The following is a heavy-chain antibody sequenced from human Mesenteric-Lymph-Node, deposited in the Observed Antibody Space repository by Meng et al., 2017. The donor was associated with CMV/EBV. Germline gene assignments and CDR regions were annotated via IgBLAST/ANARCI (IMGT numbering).Heavy chain of an antibody. CDR2: INPNSGGT. Sequence: ASVKVSCKASGYTFTGYYMHWVRQAPGQGLEWMGWINPNSGGTNYAQKFQGRVTMTRDTSISTAYMELSRLRSDDTAVYYCARDPPNYNWFDPWGQGTLVTVSS. D-gene: IGHD4/OR15-4a*01. V-gene: IGHV1-2*02. CDR3: ARDPPNYNWFDP. CDR1: GYTFTGYY. J-gene: IGHJ5*02.